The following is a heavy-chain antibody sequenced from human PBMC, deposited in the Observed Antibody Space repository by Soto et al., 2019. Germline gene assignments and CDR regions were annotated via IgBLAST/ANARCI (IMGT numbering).Heavy chain of an antibody. V-gene: IGHV1-18*01. D-gene: IGHD1-1*01. Sequence: QVHLVQSGAEVKKPGASVKVSCKGSDYAFTTYGNTWVRQAPGQGLEWMGWISAHNGNTNYAQKLQGRGTVTRDTSTSTAYMELRSLRSDDTAVYYCARGRYGDYWGQGALVTVSS. J-gene: IGHJ4*02. CDR3: ARGRYGDY. CDR1: DYAFTTYG. CDR2: ISAHNGNT.